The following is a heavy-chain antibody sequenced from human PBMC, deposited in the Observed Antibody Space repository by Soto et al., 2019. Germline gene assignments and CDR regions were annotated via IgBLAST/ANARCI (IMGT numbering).Heavy chain of an antibody. CDR3: ARPLGWRVTTAFDY. D-gene: IGHD4-17*01. J-gene: IGHJ4*02. Sequence: SETLSLTCTVSGGSISSSSYYWGWIRQPPGKGLEWIGSIYYSGSTYYNPSLKSRVTISVDTSRNQFSLKLSSVTAADTAVYYCARPLGWRVTTAFDYWGQGTLVTVSS. V-gene: IGHV4-39*01. CDR1: GGSISSSSYY. CDR2: IYYSGST.